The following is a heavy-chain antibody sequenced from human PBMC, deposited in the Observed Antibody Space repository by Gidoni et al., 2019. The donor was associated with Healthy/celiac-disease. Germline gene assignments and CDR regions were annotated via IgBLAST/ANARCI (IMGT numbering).Heavy chain of an antibody. Sequence: QVQLQESGPGLVKPSETLSLTCTVSGGSISSYYWSWIRQPPGKGLEWIGYIYYSGSTNYNPSLKSRVTISVDTSKNQFSLKLSSVTAADTAVYYCARTGGCSDGSCPYYFDYWGQGTLVTVSS. J-gene: IGHJ4*02. V-gene: IGHV4-59*01. CDR3: ARTGGCSDGSCPYYFDY. CDR2: IYYSGST. D-gene: IGHD2-15*01. CDR1: GGSISSYY.